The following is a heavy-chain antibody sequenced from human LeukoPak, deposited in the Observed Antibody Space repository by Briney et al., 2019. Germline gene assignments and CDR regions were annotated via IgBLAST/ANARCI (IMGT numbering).Heavy chain of an antibody. V-gene: IGHV3-74*01. D-gene: IGHD6-13*01. CDR1: GVTFSSYC. CDR3: VSLEQQGVIRY. CDR2: INSEGSST. Sequence: GGSLRLSCAASGVTFSSYCMHWVRQPPGKWLGWVSRINSEGSSTSYADSGKGRFTISTHNANNTLYRRTNSLRAEGTAVYYCVSLEQQGVIRYWGKGTLVTVSS. J-gene: IGHJ4*02.